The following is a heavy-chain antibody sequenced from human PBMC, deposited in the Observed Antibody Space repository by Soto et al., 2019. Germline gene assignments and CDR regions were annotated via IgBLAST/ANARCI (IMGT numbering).Heavy chain of an antibody. CDR2: IYPGDSDT. CDR1: GYSFSSHW. J-gene: IGHJ4*02. D-gene: IGHD3-10*01. CDR3: ARRGHGSGSYHPFDY. Sequence: PGESLRISCKGSGYSFSSHWIDWVRQMPGKGLEWMGIIYPGDSDTRYSPSFQGQVLISADTSISTAYLQWSSLKASDTAMYYCARRGHGSGSYHPFDYWGQGALVTVSS. V-gene: IGHV5-51*01.